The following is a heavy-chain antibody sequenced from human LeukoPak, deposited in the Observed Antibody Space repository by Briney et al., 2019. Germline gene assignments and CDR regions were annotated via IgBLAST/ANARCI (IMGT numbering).Heavy chain of an antibody. Sequence: GGSLRLSCAASGFTFSSYAMSWVRQAPGKGLEWVSAISGSGGSTYYADSVKGRFTISRDNSKNTLYLQMNSRRAEDTAVYYCAKEVGRYCSGGSCYSWGQGTLVTVSS. J-gene: IGHJ5*02. CDR2: ISGSGGST. V-gene: IGHV3-23*01. CDR1: GFTFSSYA. D-gene: IGHD2-15*01. CDR3: AKEVGRYCSGGSCYS.